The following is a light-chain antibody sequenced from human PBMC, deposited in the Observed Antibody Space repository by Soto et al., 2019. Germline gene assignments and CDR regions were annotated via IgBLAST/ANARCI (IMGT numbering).Light chain of an antibody. V-gene: IGKV3-20*01. J-gene: IGKJ1*01. CDR1: QSVSSNY. CDR3: QQYGSSPWT. CDR2: GAS. Sequence: IVLTQSPCTLSLSPGERATLSCRASQSVSSNYLAWYQQKPGQAPRPLIYGASSRATGIPDRFSGSGAGTDFTLTISRLESEDFAVYYCQQYGSSPWTFGQGTKVDIK.